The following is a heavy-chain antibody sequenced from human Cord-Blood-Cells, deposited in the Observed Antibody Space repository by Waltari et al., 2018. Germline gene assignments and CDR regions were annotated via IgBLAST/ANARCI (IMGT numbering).Heavy chain of an antibody. CDR1: GGSFSGYY. Sequence: QVQLQQWGAGLLKPSETLSLTCAVYGGSFSGYYWSWIRQPPGKGLEWIGEINHSGSTNYNPSLKRRVTISVDTSKNQFSLKLSSVTAADTAVYYCARGGKNYYYDYGMDVWGQGTTVTVSS. J-gene: IGHJ6*02. CDR3: ARGGKNYYYDYGMDV. CDR2: INHSGST. V-gene: IGHV4-34*01.